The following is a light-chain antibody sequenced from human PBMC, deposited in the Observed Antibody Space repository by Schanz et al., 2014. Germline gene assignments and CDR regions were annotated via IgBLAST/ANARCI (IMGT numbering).Light chain of an antibody. CDR1: SSDVGGYNY. Sequence: QSVLSQPASVSGSPGQSITISCTGSSSDVGGYNYVSWYQQDPGKAPKLLIYDVGNRPSGVSNRFSASKSGNTASLTISGLQAEDEAHYYCCSYAGSSTWVFGGGTKLTVL. CDR3: CSYAGSSTWV. J-gene: IGLJ3*02. V-gene: IGLV2-14*03. CDR2: DVG.